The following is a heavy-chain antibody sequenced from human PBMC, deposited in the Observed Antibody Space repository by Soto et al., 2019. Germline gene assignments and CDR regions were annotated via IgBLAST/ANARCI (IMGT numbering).Heavy chain of an antibody. J-gene: IGHJ6*02. CDR3: ARDLGYSYGYSSLDV. CDR1: GYTFTSYY. Sequence: VSVKVCWKASGYTFTSYYMHWVRQATGQGLEWMGIINPSGGSTSYAQKFQGRVTMTRDTSTSTVYMELSSLRSEDTAVYYCARDLGYSYGYSSLDVWGQGTTVTVS. D-gene: IGHD5-18*01. V-gene: IGHV1-46*01. CDR2: INPSGGST.